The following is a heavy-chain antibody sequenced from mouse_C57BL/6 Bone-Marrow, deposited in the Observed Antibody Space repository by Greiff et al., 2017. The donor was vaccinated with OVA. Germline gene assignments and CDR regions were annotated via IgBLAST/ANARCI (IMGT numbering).Heavy chain of an antibody. CDR2: ISDGGSYT. V-gene: IGHV5-4*01. CDR1: GFTFSSYA. CDR3: ARDWIPGDY. J-gene: IGHJ2*01. Sequence: EVKLVESGGGLVKPGGSLKLSCAASGFTFSSYAMSWVRQTPEKRLEWVATISDGGSYTYYPDNVKGRFTISRDNAKNNLYLQMSHLKSEDTAMYYCARDWIPGDYWGQGTTLTVSS.